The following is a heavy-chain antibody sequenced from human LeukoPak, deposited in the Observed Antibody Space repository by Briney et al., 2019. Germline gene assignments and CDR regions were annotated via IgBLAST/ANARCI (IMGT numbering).Heavy chain of an antibody. J-gene: IGHJ3*02. V-gene: IGHV3-23*01. CDR2: ISGSGGST. CDR1: GFTFSSYG. CDR3: AKVWGRARRYYDILLDAFDI. Sequence: GGSLRLSCAASGFTFSSYGMSWVRQAPGKGLEWVSAISGSGGSTYYADSVKGRFTISRDNSKNTLYLQMNSLRAEDTAVYYCAKVWGRARRYYDILLDAFDIWGQGTMVTVSS. D-gene: IGHD3-22*01.